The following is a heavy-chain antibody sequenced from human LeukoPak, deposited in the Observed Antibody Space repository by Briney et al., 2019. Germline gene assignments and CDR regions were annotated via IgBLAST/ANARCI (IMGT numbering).Heavy chain of an antibody. D-gene: IGHD2-2*01. CDR3: ARMLEYCSSTSCPDY. CDR2: INAGNGNI. J-gene: IGHJ4*02. CDR1: GYTFTSYA. Sequence: GASVKVSCKASGYTFTSYAMHWVRQAPGQRLEWMGWINAGNGNIKYSQKFQGRVTITRDTSASTAYMELSSLRSEDTAVYYCARMLEYCSSTSCPDYWGQGTLVTVSS. V-gene: IGHV1-3*01.